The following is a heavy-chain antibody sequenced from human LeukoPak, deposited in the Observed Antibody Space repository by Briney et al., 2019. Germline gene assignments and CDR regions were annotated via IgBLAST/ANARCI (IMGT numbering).Heavy chain of an antibody. CDR1: GGSISSYY. J-gene: IGHJ4*02. CDR3: ARRRIAVAGGGFY. V-gene: IGHV4-59*12. Sequence: SETLSLTCTVSGGSISSYYWSWIRQPPGKGLEWIGYIYYSGSTNYNPSLKSRVTISVDTSKNQFSLKLSSVTAADTAVYYCARRRIAVAGGGFYWGQGTLVTVSS. CDR2: IYYSGST. D-gene: IGHD6-19*01.